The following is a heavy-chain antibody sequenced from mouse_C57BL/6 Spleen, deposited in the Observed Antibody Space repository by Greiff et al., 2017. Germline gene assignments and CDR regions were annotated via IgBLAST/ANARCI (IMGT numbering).Heavy chain of an antibody. Sequence: VQLQESGPGLVAPSQSLSITCTVSGFSLTSYAISWVRQPPGKGLEWLGVIWTGGGTNYNSALKSRLSISKDNSKSQVFLKMNSLQTDDTARYYCARASTVVATGGCFDVWGTGTTVTVSS. CDR3: ARASTVVATGGCFDV. CDR1: GFSLTSYA. D-gene: IGHD1-1*01. J-gene: IGHJ1*03. CDR2: IWTGGGT. V-gene: IGHV2-9-1*01.